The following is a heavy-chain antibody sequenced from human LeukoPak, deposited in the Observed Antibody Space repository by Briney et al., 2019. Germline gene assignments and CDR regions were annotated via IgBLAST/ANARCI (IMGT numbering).Heavy chain of an antibody. CDR3: ARGGGFFDY. J-gene: IGHJ4*02. CDR1: GGSISSGGYY. V-gene: IGHV4-31*03. Sequence: TSQSLSLTCTVSGGSISSGGYYWSWIRQHPGKGLEWIGYIYYSGSTNYNPSLKSRVTMSVDTSKNQFSLKLNSVTAAATAVYYCARGGGFFDYWGQGTLVTVSS. D-gene: IGHD3-16*01. CDR2: IYYSGST.